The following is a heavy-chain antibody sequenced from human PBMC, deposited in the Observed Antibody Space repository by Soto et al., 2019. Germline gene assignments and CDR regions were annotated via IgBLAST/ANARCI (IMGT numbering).Heavy chain of an antibody. D-gene: IGHD5-12*01. V-gene: IGHV3-53*01. CDR3: ARDFPGYVSYYYYGMDV. CDR1: GFTVSSNY. CDR2: IYSGGST. Sequence: HPGGSLRLSCAASGFTVSSNYMSWVRQAPGKGLEWVSVIYSGGSTYYADSVKGRFTISRDNSKNTLYLQMNSLRAEDTAVYYCARDFPGYVSYYYYGMDVWGQGTTVTVSS. J-gene: IGHJ6*02.